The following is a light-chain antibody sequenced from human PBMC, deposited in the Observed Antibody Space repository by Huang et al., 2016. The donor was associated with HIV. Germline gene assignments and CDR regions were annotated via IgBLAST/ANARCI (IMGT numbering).Light chain of an antibody. Sequence: EIVMTQSPATLSVSPGERATLSCRASQSVGSNSAWYQQKPGQAPRLLIYDASTRATGVPARFSGSGFGTDFTLTISSLQSEDFVVYYCQQYNNWPRTFGQGTKVEIK. CDR3: QQYNNWPRT. CDR2: DAS. V-gene: IGKV3-15*01. CDR1: QSVGSN. J-gene: IGKJ1*01.